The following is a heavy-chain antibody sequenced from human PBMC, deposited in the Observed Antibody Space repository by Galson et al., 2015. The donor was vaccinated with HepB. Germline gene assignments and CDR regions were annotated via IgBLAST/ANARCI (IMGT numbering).Heavy chain of an antibody. CDR3: GRKWPSYDDSGAYNSYYFDY. D-gene: IGHD6-6*01. CDR1: GYSFTSHG. V-gene: IGHV1-18*04. J-gene: IGHJ4*02. CDR2: ISYNGNT. Sequence: SVKVSCKASGYSFTSHGISWVRQAPGQGLEWMGWISYNGNTNYAQKFRGRVTISADTSTTTAYMERRSLRSDDTAVYYYGRKWPSYDDSGAYNSYYFDYWGQGTLVTVSS.